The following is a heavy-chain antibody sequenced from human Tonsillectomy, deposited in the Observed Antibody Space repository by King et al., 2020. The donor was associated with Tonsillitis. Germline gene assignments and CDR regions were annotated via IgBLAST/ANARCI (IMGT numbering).Heavy chain of an antibody. D-gene: IGHD1-1*01. CDR3: ARDVRGWNDLPHFDAFDI. J-gene: IGHJ3*02. CDR1: GFTFSIYS. CDR2: ISSSSSYI. V-gene: IGHV3-21*01. Sequence: EVQLVESGGGLVKPGGSLRLSCAASGFTFSIYSMNWVRQAPGKGLEWVSSISSSSSYIYYADSVKGRFTISRDNAKNSLYLQMNSLRAEDTAVYYCARDVRGWNDLPHFDAFDIWGQGTMVTVSS.